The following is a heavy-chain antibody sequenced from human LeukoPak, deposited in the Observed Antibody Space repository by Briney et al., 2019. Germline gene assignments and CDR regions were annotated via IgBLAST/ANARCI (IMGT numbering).Heavy chain of an antibody. CDR2: ISGSGGST. CDR1: GFTFSSYA. V-gene: IGHV3-23*01. J-gene: IGHJ6*03. Sequence: PGGSLRLSCAASGFTFSSYAMSWVRQAPGKGLEWVSAISGSGGSTYYADSVKGRFTISRDNSKNMLYLQMNSLRAEDTAVYYCAKGGYIAAAGTVYYYMDVWGKGTTVTVSS. CDR3: AKGGYIAAAGTVYYYMDV. D-gene: IGHD6-13*01.